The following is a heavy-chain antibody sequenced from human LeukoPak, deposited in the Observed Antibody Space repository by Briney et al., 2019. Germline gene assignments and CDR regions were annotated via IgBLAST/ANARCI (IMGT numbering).Heavy chain of an antibody. J-gene: IGHJ4*02. D-gene: IGHD2-15*01. CDR3: AKAGVVVAATIDY. V-gene: IGHV3-23*01. CDR1: GFMFSSYA. CDR2: ISVSGSST. Sequence: PGGSLRLSCAASGFMFSSYAMSWVRQAPGTGLEWVSAISVSGSSTYYADSVKGRFTISRDNSKNTLYLQMNSLRAEDTAVYYCAKAGVVVAATIDYWGQGTLVTVSS.